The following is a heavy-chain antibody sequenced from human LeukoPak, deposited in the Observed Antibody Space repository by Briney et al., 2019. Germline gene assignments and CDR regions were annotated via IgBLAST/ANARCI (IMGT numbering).Heavy chain of an antibody. D-gene: IGHD2-2*01. CDR2: IYYSGST. Sequence: SETLSLTCTVSGGSISSYYWSWIRQPPGKGLEWIGYIYYSGSTNYNPSLKSRVTISVDTSKNQFSLKLSSVTAADTAVYYCARFERGATTRYCSSTSCYGPPHYWYFDLWGRGTLVTVSS. CDR1: GGSISSYY. J-gene: IGHJ2*01. CDR3: ARFERGATTRYCSSTSCYGPPHYWYFDL. V-gene: IGHV4-59*12.